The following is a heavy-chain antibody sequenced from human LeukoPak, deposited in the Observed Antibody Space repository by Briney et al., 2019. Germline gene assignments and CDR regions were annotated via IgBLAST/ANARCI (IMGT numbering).Heavy chain of an antibody. CDR1: GFNFGRYE. CDR3: ASTGGGVRGMFDY. V-gene: IGHV3-66*02. Sequence: GGSLRLSCAASGFNFGRYEMSWVRQAPGKGLEWVSVIYSGGSTYYADSVKGRFTISRDNSKNPLYLQMNSLRAEDTAVYYCASTGGGVRGMFDYWGQGTLVTVSS. D-gene: IGHD2-8*02. CDR2: IYSGGST. J-gene: IGHJ4*02.